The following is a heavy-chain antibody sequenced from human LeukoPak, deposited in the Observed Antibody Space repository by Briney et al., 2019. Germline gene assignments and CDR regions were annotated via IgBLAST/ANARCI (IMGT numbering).Heavy chain of an antibody. CDR3: ARSIGAYYGSSGYYYNYYYMDV. D-gene: IGHD3-22*01. CDR1: GGSISSYY. Sequence: SETLSLTCTVSGGSISSYYWSWIRQPPGKGLEWIGYIYYSGSTNYNPSLKSRVTISVDTSKNQFSLKLSSVTAADTAVYYCARSIGAYYGSSGYYYNYYYMDVWGKGTTVTISS. J-gene: IGHJ6*03. V-gene: IGHV4-59*01. CDR2: IYYSGST.